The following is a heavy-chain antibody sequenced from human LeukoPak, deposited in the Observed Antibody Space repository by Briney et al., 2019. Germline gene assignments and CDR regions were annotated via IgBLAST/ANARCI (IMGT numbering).Heavy chain of an antibody. J-gene: IGHJ4*02. D-gene: IGHD3-10*01. V-gene: IGHV3-7*01. CDR1: GFTFNTYW. CDR3: ARDGYYGSGGEIDY. Sequence: GGSLRLSCAASGFTFNTYWMSWVRQAPGKGLEWAANIRQDGSEKHYVDSVRGRFTISRDNAKNSLFLQMNSLRAEDTAVYYCARDGYYGSGGEIDYWGQGTLVTVSS. CDR2: IRQDGSEK.